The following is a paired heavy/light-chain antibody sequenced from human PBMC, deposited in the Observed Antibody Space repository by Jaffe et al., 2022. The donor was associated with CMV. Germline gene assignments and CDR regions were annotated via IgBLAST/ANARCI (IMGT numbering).Heavy chain of an antibody. Sequence: QVQLVQSGAEVKKPGASVKVSCKASGYTFTGYYMHWVRQAPGQGLEWMGWINPNSGGTNYAQKFQGRVTMTRDTSISTAYMELSRLRSDDTAVYYCARDLPSIAARPGLKDWGEDYWGQGTLVTVSS. CDR3: ARDLPSIAARPGLKDWGEDY. J-gene: IGHJ4*02. CDR1: GYTFTGYY. D-gene: IGHD6-6*01. CDR2: INPNSGGT. V-gene: IGHV1-2*02.
Light chain of an antibody. CDR1: QSVSSN. J-gene: IGKJ2*01. Sequence: EIVMTQSPATLSVSPGERATLSCRASQSVSSNLAWYQQKPGQAPRLLIYGASTRATGIPARFSGSGSGTEFTLTISSLQSEDFAVYYCQQYNNWPAFGQGTKLEIK. CDR2: GAS. V-gene: IGKV3-15*01. CDR3: QQYNNWPA.